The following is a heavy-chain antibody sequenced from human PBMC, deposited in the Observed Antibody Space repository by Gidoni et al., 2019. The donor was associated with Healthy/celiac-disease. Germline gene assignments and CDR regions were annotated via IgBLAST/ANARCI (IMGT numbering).Heavy chain of an antibody. CDR3: ASSCYSRLSAFDY. Sequence: EVQLVESGGGLIQPGGSLRLSCAASAFTVSSNYMSWVRQAPGKGLEWVSVIYSGGSTYYADSVKGRFTISRDNSKNTLYLQMNSLRAEDTAVYYCASSCYSRLSAFDYWGQGTLVTVSS. CDR2: IYSGGST. CDR1: AFTVSSNY. D-gene: IGHD2-15*01. J-gene: IGHJ4*02. V-gene: IGHV3-53*01.